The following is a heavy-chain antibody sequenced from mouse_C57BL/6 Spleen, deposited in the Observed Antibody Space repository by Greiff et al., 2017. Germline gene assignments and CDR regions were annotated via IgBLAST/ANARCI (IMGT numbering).Heavy chain of an antibody. V-gene: IGHV1-82*01. CDR3: ASRGYDYDWYFDV. CDR2: IYPGDGDT. J-gene: IGHJ1*03. Sequence: VQLQQSGPELVKPGASVKISCKASGYAFSSSWMNWVKQRPGKGLEWIGRIYPGDGDTNYNGKFKGKATLTADKSSSTAYMQLSSLTSEDSAVYFCASRGYDYDWYFDVWGTGTTVTVSS. D-gene: IGHD2-4*01. CDR1: GYAFSSSW.